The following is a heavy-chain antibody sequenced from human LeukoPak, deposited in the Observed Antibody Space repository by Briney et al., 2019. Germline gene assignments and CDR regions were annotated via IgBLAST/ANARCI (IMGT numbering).Heavy chain of an antibody. Sequence: SETLSLTCTVSGGSISSSYWSWIRQPPGKGLEWIGYIYYSGSTNYNPSLKSRVTISVDTSKNQVSLKLSSVTAADTAVYYCARGNNYWGQGTLVTVSS. CDR1: GGSISSSY. J-gene: IGHJ4*02. V-gene: IGHV4-59*08. CDR3: ARGNNY. CDR2: IYYSGST.